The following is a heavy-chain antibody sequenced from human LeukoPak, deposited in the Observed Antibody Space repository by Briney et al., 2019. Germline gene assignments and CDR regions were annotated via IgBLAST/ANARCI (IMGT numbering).Heavy chain of an antibody. CDR1: GFTFSSYA. CDR2: ISGSGGST. D-gene: IGHD6-13*01. Sequence: GGSLRLSCAASGFTFSSYAMNWVRQAPGKGLEWVSGISGSGGSTYYADSVKGRFTISRDSSKNTLYLQMNSLRAEDTAVYYCVKDGIAVAEPDFWGQGTLVTVSS. CDR3: VKDGIAVAEPDF. V-gene: IGHV3-23*01. J-gene: IGHJ4*02.